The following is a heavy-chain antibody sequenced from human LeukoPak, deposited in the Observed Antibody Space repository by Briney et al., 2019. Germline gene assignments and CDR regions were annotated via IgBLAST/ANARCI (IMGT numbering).Heavy chain of an antibody. Sequence: GGSLRLSCAASGFTLSSYSMHWVRQAPGKGLEFVSAISRNGRNTYYGNSVKGRFTISRDNSKNTLYLQMNSLRAEDTAVYYCARVYYGSGSLHYYYYYMDVWGKGTTVTISS. CDR1: GFTLSSYS. V-gene: IGHV3-64*01. CDR3: ARVYYGSGSLHYYYYYMDV. CDR2: ISRNGRNT. J-gene: IGHJ6*03. D-gene: IGHD3-10*01.